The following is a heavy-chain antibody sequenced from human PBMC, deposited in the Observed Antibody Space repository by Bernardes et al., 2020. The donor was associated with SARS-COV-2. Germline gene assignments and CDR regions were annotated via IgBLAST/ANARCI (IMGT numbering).Heavy chain of an antibody. CDR1: GSDFTASY. V-gene: IGHV1-2*02. CDR3: ARGGSSAWFGGNY. D-gene: IGHD3-16*01. CDR2: LNPNSGGT. J-gene: IGHJ4*02. Sequence: ASVKVSCKASGSDFTASYVHWVRQAPGQGLEWMGWLNPNSGGTNYAQKFQGRVSMTRDTSISTAYMDLSRLRSDDTGVFYCARGGSSAWFGGNYWGQGTLVTVSS.